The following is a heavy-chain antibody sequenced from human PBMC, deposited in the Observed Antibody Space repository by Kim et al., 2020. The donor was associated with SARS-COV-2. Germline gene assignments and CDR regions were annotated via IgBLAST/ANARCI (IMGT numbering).Heavy chain of an antibody. J-gene: IGHJ4*02. D-gene: IGHD3-3*02. Sequence: NPSLKSRVTISVDMSKDQFSLNLSSVTAADTAVYYCARGHFWTGYYRFDYWGQGALVTVSS. V-gene: IGHV4-34*01. CDR3: ARGHFWTGYYRFDY.